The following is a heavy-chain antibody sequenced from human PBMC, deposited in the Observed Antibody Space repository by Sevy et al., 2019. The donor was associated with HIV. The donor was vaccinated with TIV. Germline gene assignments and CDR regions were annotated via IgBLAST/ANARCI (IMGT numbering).Heavy chain of an antibody. CDR1: GYTFTDDY. CDR2: IYPNSGGT. V-gene: IGHV1-2*06. Sequence: ASVKVSCKASGYTFTDDYLHWVRQAPGQGLEWMGRIYPNSGGTNYAQKFQGRVTMTRDTSISTAYMELSRLRHDDTAVYFCARDAAGGTTNSGMDVWGQGTTVTVSS. CDR3: ARDAAGGTTNSGMDV. J-gene: IGHJ6*02. D-gene: IGHD1-7*01.